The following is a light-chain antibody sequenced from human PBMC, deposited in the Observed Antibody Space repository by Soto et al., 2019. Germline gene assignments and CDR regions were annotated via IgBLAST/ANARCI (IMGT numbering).Light chain of an antibody. V-gene: IGKV3D-15*01. Sequence: PGERATLSCRTSQSVSNNYLAWYQQKPGQAPRLLIYGASSRATGVPARFSGSGSGTEFNLTISSLQSEDFAVYFCQQYDDWLRLTFGGGTKVDIK. CDR3: QQYDDWLRLT. CDR2: GAS. CDR1: QSVSNN. J-gene: IGKJ4*01.